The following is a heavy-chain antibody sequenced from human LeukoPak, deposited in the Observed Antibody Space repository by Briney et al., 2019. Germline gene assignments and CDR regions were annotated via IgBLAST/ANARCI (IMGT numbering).Heavy chain of an antibody. Sequence: ASVKVSCKASGYTFTSYDINWVRQATGQGLEWMGWMNPNSGNTGYAQKFQGRVTMTRNTSISTAYMELSSLRSEDTAVYYCATPKEEYSYGYYYYYGMDVWGRGTTVTVSS. V-gene: IGHV1-8*01. J-gene: IGHJ6*02. D-gene: IGHD5-18*01. CDR1: GYTFTSYD. CDR2: MNPNSGNT. CDR3: ATPKEEYSYGYYYYYGMDV.